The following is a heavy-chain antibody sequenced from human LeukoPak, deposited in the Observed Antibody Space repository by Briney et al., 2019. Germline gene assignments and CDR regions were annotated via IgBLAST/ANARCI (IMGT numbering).Heavy chain of an antibody. V-gene: IGHV3-66*01. CDR2: IYSGGST. Sequence: GGSLRLSCAASEFSVGSNYMTWVRQAPGKGLEWVSLIYSGGSTYYAVSVKGRFTISRDNSKNTLYLQMNSLRAEDTAVYYCARDRLLEDRDYHYYYYMDVWGIGTTVTVSS. CDR1: EFSVGSNY. D-gene: IGHD1-1*01. J-gene: IGHJ6*03. CDR3: ARDRLLEDRDYHYYYYMDV.